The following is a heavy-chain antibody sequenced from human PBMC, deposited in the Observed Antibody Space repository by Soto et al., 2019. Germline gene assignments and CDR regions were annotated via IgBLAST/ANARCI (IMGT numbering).Heavy chain of an antibody. CDR3: AKGYIAGPTGWFAH. V-gene: IGHV3-23*01. CDR1: GFTFSSYA. D-gene: IGHD2-15*01. J-gene: IGHJ5*02. CDR2: ISNNGGST. Sequence: EVQLLESGGGLVQPGESLRLSCAASGFTFSSYALTWVRQAPGKGLEWVSAISNNGGSTYYADSVKVRLTVSRENSKNTLYQQINSLRAEDTSVYYCAKGYIAGPTGWFAHGGQGPLVTVSS.